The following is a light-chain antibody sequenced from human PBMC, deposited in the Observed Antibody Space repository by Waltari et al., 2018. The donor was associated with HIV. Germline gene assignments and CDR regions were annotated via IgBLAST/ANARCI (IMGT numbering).Light chain of an antibody. J-gene: IGKJ2*03. CDR1: QNILRSSDNRHY. CDR3: QQYYSSLPFS. CDR2: WAS. Sequence: DIVMTQSPDSLAVSLGERATIYCKSSQNILRSSDNRHYLAWYQQKPGQAPKLIINWASIRESGVPDRFIGSGSATDFTLTITSLQAEDVAVYYCQQYYSSLPFSFGQGTKLEI. V-gene: IGKV4-1*01.